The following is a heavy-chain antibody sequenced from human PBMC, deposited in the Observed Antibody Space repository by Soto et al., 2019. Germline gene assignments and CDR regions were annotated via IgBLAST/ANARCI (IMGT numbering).Heavy chain of an antibody. V-gene: IGHV4-31*03. CDR1: GDSISSGGYR. Sequence: QVQLQESGPGLVKPSQTLSLTCTVSGDSISSGGYRWSWIRQHPGGGLEWIGFMYNSGSTSYNPSLKSRATISVDTSTNQFSLNLRSVTAADTAVYYCARGGDTTKVDFWGQGTLVTVSS. CDR2: MYNSGST. D-gene: IGHD3-16*01. J-gene: IGHJ4*02. CDR3: ARGGDTTKVDF.